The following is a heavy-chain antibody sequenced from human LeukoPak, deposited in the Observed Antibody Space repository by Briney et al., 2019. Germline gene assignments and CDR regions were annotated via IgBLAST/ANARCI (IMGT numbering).Heavy chain of an antibody. J-gene: IGHJ5*02. CDR3: ARDMGFGQVGATRNWFDP. CDR1: GGTFSSYA. D-gene: IGHD1-26*01. V-gene: IGHV1-69*06. CDR2: IIPIFGTA. Sequence: GASVKVSCKASGGTFSSYAISWVRQAPGQGLEWMGGIIPIFGTANYAQKFQGRATITADKSTSTAYMELSSLRSEDTAVYYCARDMGFGQVGATRNWFDPWGQGTLVTVSS.